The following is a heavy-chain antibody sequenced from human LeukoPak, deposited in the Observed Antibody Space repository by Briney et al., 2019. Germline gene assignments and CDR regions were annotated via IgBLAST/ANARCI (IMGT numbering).Heavy chain of an antibody. J-gene: IGHJ6*02. CDR2: IYPGDSDT. D-gene: IGHD3-16*01. CDR1: GYSFTSYW. CDR3: ARSNPGYESLWGDYYYGMDV. Sequence: GESLKISCKGSGYSFTSYWIGWVRQMPGKGLEWMGIIYPGDSDTRYSPSFQGQVTISADKSISTAYLQWSSLKASDTAMYYCARSNPGYESLWGDYYYGMDVWGQGTTVTVSS. V-gene: IGHV5-51*01.